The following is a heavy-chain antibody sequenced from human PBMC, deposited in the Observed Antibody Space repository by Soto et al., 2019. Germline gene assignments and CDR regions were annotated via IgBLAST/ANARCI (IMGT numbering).Heavy chain of an antibody. V-gene: IGHV6-1*01. Sequence: QVQLQPSGPGLVKPSQTLSLTCTISGDSVSNDEGAWNWIRQSPSRGLGWLGRTYYRSKWYSNYAASREGRITISPDTSKNQFSLHLDSVTPEDTAIYYCAGGWAFDVCRQGTMVTVSS. J-gene: IGHJ3*01. CDR1: GDSVSNDEGA. CDR3: AGGWAFDV. CDR2: TYYRSKWYS.